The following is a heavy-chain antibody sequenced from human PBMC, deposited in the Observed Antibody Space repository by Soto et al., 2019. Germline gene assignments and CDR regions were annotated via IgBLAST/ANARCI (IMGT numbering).Heavy chain of an antibody. J-gene: IGHJ4*02. CDR2: ISYDGSNK. Sequence: QVQLVESGGGVVQPGRSLRLSCAASGFTFSIYGMHWVRQAPGKGLEWVAVISYDGSNKYYADSVKGRFTISRDNSKNTLYLQMNSLRADDTAVYYCANSHSSSWYYFHYLGQGTLVTVSS. CDR1: GFTFSIYG. V-gene: IGHV3-30*18. D-gene: IGHD6-13*01. CDR3: ANSHSSSWYYFHY.